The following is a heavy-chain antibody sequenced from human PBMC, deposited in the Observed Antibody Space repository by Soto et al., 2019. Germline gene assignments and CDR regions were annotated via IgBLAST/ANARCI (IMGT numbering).Heavy chain of an antibody. CDR2: ISYDGSNK. D-gene: IGHD3-22*01. V-gene: IGHV3-30-3*01. CDR3: ARDQLYYNDISGRPLNAFDV. Sequence: GGSLRLSCAASGFTFSSYAMHWVRQAPGKGLEWVAIISYDGSNKYYADSVEGRVTISRDNSKNSLYLQMNSLRAEDTAVYYCARDQLYYNDISGRPLNAFDVWGQGTMVTVSS. J-gene: IGHJ3*01. CDR1: GFTFSSYA.